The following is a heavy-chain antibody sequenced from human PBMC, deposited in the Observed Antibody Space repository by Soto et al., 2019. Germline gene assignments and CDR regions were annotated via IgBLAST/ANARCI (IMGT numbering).Heavy chain of an antibody. CDR1: GFIFTSYA. Sequence: EVQLLESGGDLVQPGGSLRLTCAASGFIFTSYAMSWVRQVPGKGLEWVSSINVDDSTYYTESVRGRFTVSRDNSKNTLYLQMNSLRAEDTALYYCAKNYYFAYWGRGTLVTVSS. V-gene: IGHV3-23*01. CDR3: AKNYYFAY. CDR2: INVDDST. J-gene: IGHJ4*02.